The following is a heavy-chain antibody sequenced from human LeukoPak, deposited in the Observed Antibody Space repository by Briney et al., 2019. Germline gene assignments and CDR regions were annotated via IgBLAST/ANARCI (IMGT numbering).Heavy chain of an antibody. D-gene: IGHD3-22*01. Sequence: PSETLSLTCTVSGGSISSGDYYWSWIRQPPGKVLEWIGYIYYSGGTYYNPSLKSRVTISVDTSKNQFSLKLSSVTAADTAVYYCARARDDSSGYYAYYFDYWGQGTLVTVSS. CDR1: GGSISSGDYY. CDR2: IYYSGGT. V-gene: IGHV4-30-4*01. J-gene: IGHJ4*02. CDR3: ARARDDSSGYYAYYFDY.